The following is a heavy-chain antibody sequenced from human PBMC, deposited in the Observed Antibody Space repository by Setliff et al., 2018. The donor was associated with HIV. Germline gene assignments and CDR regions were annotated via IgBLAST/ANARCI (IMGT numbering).Heavy chain of an antibody. V-gene: IGHV4-31*03. Sequence: SETLSLTCTVSGVSISSGGYYWNWIRQHPGKGLEWIGYISSRGSTYYNPSLKSRITMSVDTSQNQVSLKLSSVTAADTAVYFCARGRYYREISDSLFDFWGQGALVTVSS. D-gene: IGHD3-16*01. CDR3: ARGRYYREISDSLFDF. CDR1: GVSISSGGYY. J-gene: IGHJ4*02. CDR2: ISSRGST.